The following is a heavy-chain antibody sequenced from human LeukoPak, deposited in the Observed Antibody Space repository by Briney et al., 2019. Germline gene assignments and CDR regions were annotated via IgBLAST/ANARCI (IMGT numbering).Heavy chain of an antibody. J-gene: IGHJ4*02. Sequence: PGGSLRLSCAASGFTFSSYSMNWVRQAPGKGLEWVSAISGSGGSTYYADSVKGRFTISRDNSKNTLYLQMNSLRAEDTAVYYCAKDPKAGGSGGKKYWGQGTLVTVSS. CDR2: ISGSGGST. V-gene: IGHV3-23*01. CDR1: GFTFSSYS. D-gene: IGHD3-10*01. CDR3: AKDPKAGGSGGKKY.